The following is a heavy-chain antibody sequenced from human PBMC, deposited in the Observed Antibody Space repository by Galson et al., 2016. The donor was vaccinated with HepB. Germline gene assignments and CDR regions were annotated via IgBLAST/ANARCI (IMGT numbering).Heavy chain of an antibody. V-gene: IGHV1-8*01. J-gene: IGHJ5*02. CDR2: MSPNSGNT. Sequence: SVKVSCKASGYTFTNYDINWVRQATGQGLEWLGWMSPNSGNTGYAQNFQGRVTLTRDTSISTAYMELSSLRSDDTAVYYCARDYGGNSGWFDPRGQGTLVTVSS. D-gene: IGHD4-23*01. CDR3: ARDYGGNSGWFDP. CDR1: GYTFTNYD.